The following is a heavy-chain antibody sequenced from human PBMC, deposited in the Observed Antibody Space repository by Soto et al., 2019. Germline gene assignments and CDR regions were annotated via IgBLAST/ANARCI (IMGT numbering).Heavy chain of an antibody. CDR1: GFTFSSYA. J-gene: IGHJ4*02. CDR3: AKGPIFGVENIYDY. Sequence: DVQLLESGGDLVQPGGSLRLSCAASGFTFSSYAMSWVRQAPGKGLEWVSSMSGAGRSSYDADSVTGRFTISRDNSKNTLYLKMNNLRAEDTALYYCAKGPIFGVENIYDYWGQGTLVTVSS. CDR2: MSGAGRSS. V-gene: IGHV3-23*01. D-gene: IGHD3-3*01.